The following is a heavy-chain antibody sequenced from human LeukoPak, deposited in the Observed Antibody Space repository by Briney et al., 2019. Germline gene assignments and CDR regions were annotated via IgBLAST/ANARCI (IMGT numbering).Heavy chain of an antibody. CDR1: GGSISNSNYY. CDR2: IYYSGST. J-gene: IGHJ4*02. CDR3: GSSGSYRQITY. D-gene: IGHD3-16*02. V-gene: IGHV4-39*01. Sequence: SETLSLTCTVSGGSISNSNYYWGWIRQPPGKGLEWIGNIYYSGSTYYNPSLRSRVTISVDTSKNQFSLKLSSVTAADTAVYYCGSSGSYRQITYWGQGALVTVSS.